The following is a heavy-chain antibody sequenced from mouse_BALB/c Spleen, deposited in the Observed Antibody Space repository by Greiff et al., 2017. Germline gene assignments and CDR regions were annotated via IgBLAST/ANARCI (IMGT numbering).Heavy chain of an antibody. CDR2: IDPANGNT. V-gene: IGHV14-3*02. J-gene: IGHJ4*01. Sequence: VQLKESGAELVKPGASVKLSCTASGFNIKDTYMHWVKQRPEQGLEWIGRIDPANGNTKYDPKFQGKATITADTSSNTAYLQLSSLTSEDTAVDYFEDGSSAMDYWGQGTSVTVSS. CDR1: GFNIKDTY. CDR3: EDGSSAMDY. D-gene: IGHD1-1*01.